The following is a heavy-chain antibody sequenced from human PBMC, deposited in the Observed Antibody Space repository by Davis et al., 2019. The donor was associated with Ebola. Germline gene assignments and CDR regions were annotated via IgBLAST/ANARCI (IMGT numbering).Heavy chain of an antibody. D-gene: IGHD2-15*01. V-gene: IGHV1-46*01. CDR2: INPSGGST. CDR3: ARGGKGYCSGGRCHPWFDP. CDR1: GYTFTGYY. J-gene: IGHJ5*02. Sequence: ASVKVSCKASGYTFTGYYMHWVRQAPGQGLEWMGIINPSGGSTSYAQKFQGRVTMTRDTSTSTVYMELSSLRSEDTAVYYCARGGKGYCSGGRCHPWFDPWGQGTLVTVSS.